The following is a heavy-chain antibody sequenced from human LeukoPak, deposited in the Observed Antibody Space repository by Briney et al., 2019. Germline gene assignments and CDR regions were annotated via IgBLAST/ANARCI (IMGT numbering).Heavy chain of an antibody. J-gene: IGHJ4*02. CDR1: GYTFTSYY. CDR3: ARGTYTVVAATPAFDY. V-gene: IGHV1-46*01. D-gene: IGHD2-15*01. CDR2: INPSGGST. Sequence: GASVKVSCKASGYTFTSYYMHWVRQAPGQGLEWMGIINPSGGSTSYAQKFQGRVTMTRDTSTSTVYMELSSLRSEDTAMYYCARGTYTVVAATPAFDYWGQGTLVTVSS.